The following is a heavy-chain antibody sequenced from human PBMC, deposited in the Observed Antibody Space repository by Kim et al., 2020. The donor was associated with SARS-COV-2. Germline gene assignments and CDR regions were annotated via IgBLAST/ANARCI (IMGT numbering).Heavy chain of an antibody. CDR3: TTDPLETTPIDY. D-gene: IGHD4-17*01. V-gene: IGHV3-15*01. CDR1: GFTFSNAW. J-gene: IGHJ4*02. Sequence: GGSLRLSCAASGFTFSNAWMSWVRQAPGKGLEWVGRIKSKTDGGTTDYAAPVKGRFTISRDDSKNTLYLQMNSLKTEDTAVYYCTTDPLETTPIDYWGQGTLVTVSS. CDR2: IKSKTDGGTT.